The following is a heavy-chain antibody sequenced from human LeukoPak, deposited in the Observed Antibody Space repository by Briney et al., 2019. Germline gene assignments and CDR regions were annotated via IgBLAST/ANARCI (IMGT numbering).Heavy chain of an antibody. V-gene: IGHV4-61*02. CDR1: GGSISSGSYY. D-gene: IGHD3-22*01. CDR2: IYTSGST. J-gene: IGHJ4*02. Sequence: SETLSLTCTVSGGSISSGSYYWSWIRQPAGKGLEWIGRIYTSGSTNYNPSLKSRVTISVDTSKNQFSLKLSSVTAADTAVYYCARDRYYGSSGPPDWGQGTLVTVSS. CDR3: ARDRYYGSSGPPD.